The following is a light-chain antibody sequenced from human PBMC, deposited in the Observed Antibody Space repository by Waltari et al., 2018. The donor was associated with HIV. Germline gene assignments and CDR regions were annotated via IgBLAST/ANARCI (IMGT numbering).Light chain of an antibody. CDR2: DVS. CDR3: SSYTSSSTYV. V-gene: IGLV2-14*03. J-gene: IGLJ1*01. CDR1: SSDVGGYHY. Sequence: QSALTHPASVSGPPGQSIAISCPGTSSDVGGYHYFSWYQQHPGKIPKLMNFDVSNRPSGVSHRFSGSKSGNTASRTISGLQAKDEADYYCSSYTSSSTYVFGTVTKVTVL.